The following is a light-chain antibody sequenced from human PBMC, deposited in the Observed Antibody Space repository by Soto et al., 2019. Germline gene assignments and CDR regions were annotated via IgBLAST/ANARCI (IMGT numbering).Light chain of an antibody. V-gene: IGKV3-11*01. CDR2: GAS. J-gene: IGKJ2*01. CDR3: QQRSNWPRT. Sequence: EIVLTQSPATLSLSPGERATLSCRASQSVDTYLVWYQQKPGQTPRLLIYGASNRATGIPARFTGSGSGTDFTLTISSLEPEDFAVYYCQQRSNWPRTFGRGTKLEI. CDR1: QSVDTY.